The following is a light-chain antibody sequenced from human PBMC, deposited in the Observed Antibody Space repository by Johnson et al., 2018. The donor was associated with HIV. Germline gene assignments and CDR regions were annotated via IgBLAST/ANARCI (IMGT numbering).Light chain of an antibody. CDR2: ENN. J-gene: IGLJ1*01. Sequence: QSVLTQPPSVSAAPGQKVTISCSGSSSNIGNNYVSWYQQLPGTAPKLLIYENNKRPSGIPDRFSGPKSGTSATLGITGLQTGDGADFYCGTWDSSLSAYVVGTGTKVTVL. V-gene: IGLV1-51*02. CDR1: SSNIGNNY. CDR3: GTWDSSLSAYV.